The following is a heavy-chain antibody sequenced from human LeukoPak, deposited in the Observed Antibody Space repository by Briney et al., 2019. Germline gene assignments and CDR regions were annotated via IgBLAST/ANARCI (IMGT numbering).Heavy chain of an antibody. CDR1: GYTFTSYY. D-gene: IGHD3-10*01. CDR2: INPNSGGT. V-gene: IGHV1-2*02. CDR3: ARTQGYYYGSGSYDY. Sequence: ASVKVSCKASGYTFTSYYMHWVRQAPGQGLEWMGWINPNSGGTNYAQKFQGRVTMTRDTSISTAYMELSRLRSDDTAVYYCARTQGYYYGSGSYDYWGQGTLVTVSS. J-gene: IGHJ4*02.